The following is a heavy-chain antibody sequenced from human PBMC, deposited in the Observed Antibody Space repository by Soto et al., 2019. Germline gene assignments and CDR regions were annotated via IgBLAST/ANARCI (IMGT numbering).Heavy chain of an antibody. D-gene: IGHD3-22*01. CDR1: GGSISSSSYY. CDR2: IYYSGST. Sequence: SETLSLTCTVSGGSISSSSYYWGWIRQPPGKGLEWIGSIYYSGSTYYNPSLKSRVTISVDTSKNQFSLKLSSVTAADTAVYYCARALYYYDSSGYRAWYFDLWGRGTLGTVS. CDR3: ARALYYYDSSGYRAWYFDL. J-gene: IGHJ2*01. V-gene: IGHV4-39*01.